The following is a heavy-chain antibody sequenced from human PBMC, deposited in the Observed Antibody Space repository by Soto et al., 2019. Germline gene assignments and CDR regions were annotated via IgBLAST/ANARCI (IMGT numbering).Heavy chain of an antibody. Sequence: GASVKVSCKASGYTFTSYDINWVRQATGQGLEWMGWMNPNSGNTGYAQKFQGRVTMTRNTSISTAYMELSSLRSEDTAVYYCARGLQRYCSGRSCYSRSAFDIWGQGTMVTVS. CDR1: GYTFTSYD. CDR3: ARGLQRYCSGRSCYSRSAFDI. D-gene: IGHD2-15*01. V-gene: IGHV1-8*01. J-gene: IGHJ3*02. CDR2: MNPNSGNT.